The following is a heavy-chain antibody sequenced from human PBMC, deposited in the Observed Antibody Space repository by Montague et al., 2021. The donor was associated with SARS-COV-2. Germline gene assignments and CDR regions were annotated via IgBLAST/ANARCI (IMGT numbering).Heavy chain of an antibody. CDR3: ARNMAY. Sequence: SETLSLTCTASSGSLSNYYWSWIRQSPAKGLGWIGYMYETGNMIYNPSLRSRVSISADTSKSQFSLRLTSVTAADSARYYCARNMAYWGQGVLVTV. D-gene: IGHD2/OR15-2a*01. V-gene: IGHV4-4*09. J-gene: IGHJ4*02. CDR2: MYETGNM. CDR1: SGSLSNYY.